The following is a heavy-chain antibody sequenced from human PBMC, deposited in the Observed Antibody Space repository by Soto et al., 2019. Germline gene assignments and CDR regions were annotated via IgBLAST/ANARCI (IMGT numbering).Heavy chain of an antibody. CDR1: GFTFSNAW. CDR3: TTGAIAAAGTGDY. CDR2: IKSKTDGGTT. J-gene: IGHJ4*02. D-gene: IGHD6-13*01. V-gene: IGHV3-15*01. Sequence: EVQLVESGGGLVKPGGSLRLSCAASGFTFSNAWMSWVRQAPGKGLEWVGRIKSKTDGGTTDYAAPVKGRFTISRDDSKNTLYLQMNSLKTEVTAVYYCTTGAIAAAGTGDYWGQGTLVTVSS.